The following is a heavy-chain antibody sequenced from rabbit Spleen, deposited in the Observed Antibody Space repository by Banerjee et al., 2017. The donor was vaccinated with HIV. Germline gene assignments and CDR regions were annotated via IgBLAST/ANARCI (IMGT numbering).Heavy chain of an antibody. CDR2: IYTSSGTT. CDR3: VRNLDGGSYYLYDL. V-gene: IGHV1S40*01. J-gene: IGHJ4*01. Sequence: QQLEESGGDLVKPGASLTLTCTASGFDFSSSYYMYWVRQAPGKGLEWIACIYTSSGTTYYASWAKGRFTISKTSSTTVTLQMTSLTPADTATYFCVRNLDGGSYYLYDLWGPGTLVTVS. D-gene: IGHD1-1*01. CDR1: GFDFSSSYY.